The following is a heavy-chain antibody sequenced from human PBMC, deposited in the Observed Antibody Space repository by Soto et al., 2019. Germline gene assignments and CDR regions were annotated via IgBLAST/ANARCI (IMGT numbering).Heavy chain of an antibody. D-gene: IGHD3-10*01. V-gene: IGHV1-18*04. J-gene: IGHJ6*02. Sequence: RASVKVSCKASGYTFTSYGISWVRQAPGQGLEWMGWISAYNGNTNYAQKLQGRVTMTTDTSTSTAYMELRSLRSDDTAVYYCARAKYYGSGSYYPPIFYYYYGMDVWGQGTTVTVSS. CDR3: ARAKYYGSGSYYPPIFYYYYGMDV. CDR2: ISAYNGNT. CDR1: GYTFTSYG.